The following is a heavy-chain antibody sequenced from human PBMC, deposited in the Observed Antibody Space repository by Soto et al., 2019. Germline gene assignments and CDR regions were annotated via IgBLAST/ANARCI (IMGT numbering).Heavy chain of an antibody. V-gene: IGHV3-23*01. D-gene: IGHD2-2*01. CDR3: AKPHCSSTSCYVYYYYYMDV. CDR1: GFTFSSYA. J-gene: IGHJ6*03. Sequence: GGSLRLSCAASGFTFSSYAMSWVRQAPGKGLEWVSAISGSGGSTYYADSVKGRFTISRDNSKNTLYLQMNSLRAEDTAVYYCAKPHCSSTSCYVYYYYYMDVWGKGTTVTVSS. CDR2: ISGSGGST.